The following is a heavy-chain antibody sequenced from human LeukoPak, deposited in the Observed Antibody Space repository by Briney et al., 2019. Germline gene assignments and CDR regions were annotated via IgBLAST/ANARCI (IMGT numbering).Heavy chain of an antibody. CDR3: ARETPGAGHFDY. V-gene: IGHV4-34*01. CDR1: GGSFSGYY. CDR2: INHSGST. J-gene: IGHJ4*02. Sequence: PSETLSLTCAVYGGSFSGYYWSWIRQPPGKGLEWIGEINHSGSTNYSPSLKSRVTISVDTSKNQFSLKLSSVTAADTAVYYCARETPGAGHFDYWGQGSLVTVSS. D-gene: IGHD7-27*01.